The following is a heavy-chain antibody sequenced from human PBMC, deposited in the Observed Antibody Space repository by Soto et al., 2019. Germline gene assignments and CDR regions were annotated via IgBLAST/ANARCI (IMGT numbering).Heavy chain of an antibody. CDR3: AKDEARGLYGSGSPFDY. Sequence: ESGGGVVQPGRSLRLSCAASGFTFSSYGMHWVRQAPGKGLEWVAVISYDGSNKYYADSVKGRFTISRDNSKNTLYLQMNSLRAEDTAVYYCAKDEARGLYGSGSPFDYWGQGTLVTVSS. CDR1: GFTFSSYG. V-gene: IGHV3-30*18. D-gene: IGHD3-10*01. J-gene: IGHJ4*02. CDR2: ISYDGSNK.